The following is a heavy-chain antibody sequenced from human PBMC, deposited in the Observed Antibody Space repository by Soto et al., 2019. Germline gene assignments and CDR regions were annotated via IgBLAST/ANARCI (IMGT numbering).Heavy chain of an antibody. CDR3: ARGGNYYGSGSYYHPIDY. V-gene: IGHV4-31*03. J-gene: IGHJ4*02. Sequence: PSETLSLTCTVSGGSISIGGYYWSWMRQHPGKGLEWIGYIYYSGSTYYNPSLKSRVTISVDTSKNQFSLKLGSVTAADTAVYYCARGGNYYGSGSYYHPIDYWGQGTLVTVSS. CDR1: GGSISIGGYY. CDR2: IYYSGST. D-gene: IGHD3-10*01.